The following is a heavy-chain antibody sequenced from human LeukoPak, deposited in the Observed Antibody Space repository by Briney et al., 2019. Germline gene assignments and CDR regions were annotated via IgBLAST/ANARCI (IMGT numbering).Heavy chain of an antibody. CDR2: IRYDGSNK. CDR1: GFIFSSYG. D-gene: IGHD3-10*01. Sequence: GGSLRLSCAASGFIFSSYGMHWVRQAPGKGLEWVAFIRYDGSNKYYADSVKGRFTISRDNSKNMLYLQMNSLRAEDTAVDYCTKDRSKVRGGSKRFRRSGAMDVWGQGTTVTISS. V-gene: IGHV3-30*02. J-gene: IGHJ6*02. CDR3: TKDRSKVRGGSKRFRRSGAMDV.